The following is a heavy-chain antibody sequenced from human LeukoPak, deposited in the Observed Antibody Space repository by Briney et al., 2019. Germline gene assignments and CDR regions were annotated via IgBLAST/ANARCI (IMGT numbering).Heavy chain of an antibody. Sequence: SETLSLTCAVYGGSFRAYYWNWIRQPPGKGLEWIGEINHGGTTNYNPSLNGRVTISVDTSKNQFSLKLHSVTAADTAVYFCARAPSAPGYFDFWGQGTLVTVSS. J-gene: IGHJ4*02. CDR1: GGSFRAYY. CDR3: ARAPSAPGYFDF. D-gene: IGHD6-13*01. CDR2: INHGGTT. V-gene: IGHV4-34*01.